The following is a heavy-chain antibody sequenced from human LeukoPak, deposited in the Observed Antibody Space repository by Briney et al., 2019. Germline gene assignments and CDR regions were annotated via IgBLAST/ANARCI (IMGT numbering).Heavy chain of an antibody. CDR3: AKVDRNYYGSGSPYNWFDP. CDR1: GFTFSSYA. CDR2: ISGSGGST. V-gene: IGHV3-23*01. Sequence: GGSLRLSCAASGFTFSSYAMSWVRQAPGKGLEWVSAISGSGGSTYYADSVKGRFTISRDNSKNTLYLQMNSLRAEDTAVYYCAKVDRNYYGSGSPYNWFDPWGQGTLVTVSS. J-gene: IGHJ5*02. D-gene: IGHD3-10*01.